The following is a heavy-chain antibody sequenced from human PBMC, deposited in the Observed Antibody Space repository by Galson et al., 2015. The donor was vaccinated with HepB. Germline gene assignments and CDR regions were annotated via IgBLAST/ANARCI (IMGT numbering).Heavy chain of an antibody. J-gene: IGHJ5*02. D-gene: IGHD3-10*01. Sequence: SLRLSCAASGFTVSSNYMSWVRQAPGKGLEWVSVIYSGGSTYYADSVKGRFTISRDNAKNLLFLQMNSLRVDDTAVYYCASGGLTVKGFGESFLNWFDPWGQGILVTVSS. CDR3: ASGGLTVKGFGESFLNWFDP. CDR1: GFTVSSNY. CDR2: IYSGGST. V-gene: IGHV3-66*01.